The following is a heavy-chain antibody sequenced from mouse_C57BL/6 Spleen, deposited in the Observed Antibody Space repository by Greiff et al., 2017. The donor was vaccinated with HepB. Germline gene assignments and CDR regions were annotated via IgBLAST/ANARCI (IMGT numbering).Heavy chain of an antibody. CDR2: IDPSDSYT. D-gene: IGHD4-1*01. CDR1: GYTFTSYW. Sequence: VKLQQPGAELVRPGTSVKLSCKASGYTFTSYWMHWVKQRPGQGLEWIGVIDPSDSYTNYNQKFKGKATLTVDTSSSTAYMQLSSLTSEDSAVYYCAREDWGVFDYWGQGTTLTVSS. V-gene: IGHV1-59*01. J-gene: IGHJ2*01. CDR3: AREDWGVFDY.